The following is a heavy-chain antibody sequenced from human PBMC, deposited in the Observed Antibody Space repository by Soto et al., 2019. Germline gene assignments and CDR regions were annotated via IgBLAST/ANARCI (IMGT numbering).Heavy chain of an antibody. Sequence: QVQLVQSGAEVKKPGASVKVSCKASGYTFTSYYMHWVRQAPGQGLEWMGIINPSGGSTSYAQKFQGRVTMTRDTSTSTVYMELSILRSEDTAVYYCARGRYSGTYYYYYYYMDVWGKGTTVTVSS. V-gene: IGHV1-46*03. CDR3: ARGRYSGTYYYYYYYMDV. J-gene: IGHJ6*03. D-gene: IGHD5-12*01. CDR1: GYTFTSYY. CDR2: INPSGGST.